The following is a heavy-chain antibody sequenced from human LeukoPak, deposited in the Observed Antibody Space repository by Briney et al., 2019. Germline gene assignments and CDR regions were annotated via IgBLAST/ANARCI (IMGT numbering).Heavy chain of an antibody. CDR3: ASEHWGPNS. D-gene: IGHD3-16*01. CDR1: GFSFSSSW. CDR2: IKGDGSDK. J-gene: IGHJ4*02. Sequence: GGSLRLSCAASGFSFSSSWMTWVRQAPGKGLEWLANIKGDGSDKNYVDSVKGRFTISRDNAKNSLFLQMSSLRGEDTALYYCASEHWGPNSWGQGTLVTVSS. V-gene: IGHV3-7*01.